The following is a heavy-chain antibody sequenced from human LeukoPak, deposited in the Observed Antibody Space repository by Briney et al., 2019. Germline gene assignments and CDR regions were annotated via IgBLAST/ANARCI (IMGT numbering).Heavy chain of an antibody. J-gene: IGHJ6*03. CDR3: ARARRGYSYGPHQLGYYYYMDV. V-gene: IGHV3-7*01. CDR1: GFTFSSYW. Sequence: GGSLRLSCAASGFTFSSYWMSWVRQAPGKGLEWVANVKQDGSEKYYVDSVKGRFTISRDNAKNSLYLQMNSLRAEDTAVYYCARARRGYSYGPHQLGYYYYMDVWGKGTTVTVSS. D-gene: IGHD5-18*01. CDR2: VKQDGSEK.